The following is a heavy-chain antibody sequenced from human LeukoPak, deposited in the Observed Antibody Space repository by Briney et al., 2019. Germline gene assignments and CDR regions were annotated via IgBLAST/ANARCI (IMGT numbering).Heavy chain of an antibody. D-gene: IGHD3-22*01. CDR3: ARGADSSGYYSIFYFDY. V-gene: IGHV4-59*01. CDR2: IYYSGST. CDR1: GGSISSYY. Sequence: SETLSLTCTVSGGSISSYYWNWIREPPGKGLEWIGYIYYSGSTNYNPSLKSRVTISVDTSKNQFSLKLSSVTAADTAVYYCARGADSSGYYSIFYFDYWGQGTLVTVSS. J-gene: IGHJ4*02.